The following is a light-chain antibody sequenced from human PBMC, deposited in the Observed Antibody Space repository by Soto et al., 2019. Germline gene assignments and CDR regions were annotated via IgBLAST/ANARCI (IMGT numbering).Light chain of an antibody. V-gene: IGLV3-1*01. Sequence: SYELTQPPSVSVSPGQTASITCSGDKLGDKYASWYQQKPGQSPVLVIYQDIRRPSGIPERFSGSSSGNTATLTISGTQAMDEADYYRQAWDINTMVFGGGTKLTVL. CDR2: QDI. J-gene: IGLJ2*01. CDR3: QAWDINTMV. CDR1: KLGDKY.